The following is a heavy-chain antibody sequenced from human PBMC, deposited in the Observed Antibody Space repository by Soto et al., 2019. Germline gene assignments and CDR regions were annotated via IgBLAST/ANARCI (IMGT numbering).Heavy chain of an antibody. V-gene: IGHV3-23*01. J-gene: IGHJ4*02. Sequence: LRLSCAASGFTFSSYAMSWVRQAPGKGLEWVSAISGSGGSTYYADSVKGRFTISRDNSKNTLYLQMNSLRAEDTAVYYCAKDRSPIVVVPAAIRYWGQGTLVTVSS. CDR3: AKDRSPIVVVPAAIRY. CDR1: GFTFSSYA. CDR2: ISGSGGST. D-gene: IGHD2-2*02.